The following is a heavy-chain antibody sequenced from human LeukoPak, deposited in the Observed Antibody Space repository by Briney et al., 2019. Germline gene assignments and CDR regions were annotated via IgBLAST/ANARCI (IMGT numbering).Heavy chain of an antibody. J-gene: IGHJ5*02. D-gene: IGHD2-2*01. CDR1: GGSISSYY. CDR2: IYTSGST. CDR3: AREDIVVVPYWFDP. V-gene: IGHV4-4*07. Sequence: SEALSLTCTVSGGSISSYYWSWIRQPAGKGLEWIGRIYTSGSTNYNPSLKSRVTMSVDTSKNQFSLKLSSVTAADTAVYYCAREDIVVVPYWFDPWGQGTLVTVSS.